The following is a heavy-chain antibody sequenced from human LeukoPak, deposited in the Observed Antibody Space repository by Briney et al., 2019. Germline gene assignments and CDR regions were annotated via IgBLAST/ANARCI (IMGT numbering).Heavy chain of an antibody. CDR1: GFTFSSYS. CDR3: AREAVIAVAGTEDY. CDR2: ISSSSSYI. D-gene: IGHD6-19*01. J-gene: IGHJ4*02. V-gene: IGHV3-21*01. Sequence: GGSLRLSCAASGFTFSSYSMNWVRQAPGKGLEWVSSISSSSSYIYYADSVKGRFTISRDNAKNSLYLQMNSLRAEDTAVYYCAREAVIAVAGTEDYWGQGTLVTVSS.